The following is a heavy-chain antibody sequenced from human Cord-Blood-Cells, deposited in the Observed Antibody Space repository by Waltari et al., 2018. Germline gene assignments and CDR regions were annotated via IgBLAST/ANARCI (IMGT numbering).Heavy chain of an antibody. CDR2: NNHSGST. CDR3: ASTCEGTAMVTFGAFDI. V-gene: IGHV4-34*01. D-gene: IGHD5-18*01. J-gene: IGHJ3*02. CDR1: GGPFSGYY. Sequence: QVQLQQWGAGPLKPSKTLSPTCAVSGGPFSGYYWSWIRQPPGKGLEWIGENNHSGSTNYNPSLKSRVTISVDTSKNQFSLKLSSVTAADTAVYYCASTCEGTAMVTFGAFDIWGQGTMVTVSS.